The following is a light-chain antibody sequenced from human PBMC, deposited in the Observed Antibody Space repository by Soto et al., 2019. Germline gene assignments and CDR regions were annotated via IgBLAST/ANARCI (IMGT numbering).Light chain of an antibody. Sequence: EIVLTQSPGTLSLSPGERATLSCRASQSVSSSYLAWYQLKPGQAPRLLIYGASNRATGIPDGFSGSGSGTDFTLTISSLEPEDFAVYYCQQRSNWQGATFGGGAKVDIK. J-gene: IGKJ4*01. CDR3: QQRSNWQGAT. CDR1: QSVSSSY. V-gene: IGKV3D-20*02. CDR2: GAS.